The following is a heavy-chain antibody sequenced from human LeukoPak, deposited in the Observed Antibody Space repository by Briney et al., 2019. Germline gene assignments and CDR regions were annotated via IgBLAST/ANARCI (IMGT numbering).Heavy chain of an antibody. V-gene: IGHV4-61*01. CDR2: GYYTGGT. CDR1: GGSVNSGSYY. D-gene: IGHD1-1*01. J-gene: IGHJ4*02. Sequence: PSETLSLTCNVSGGSVNSGSYYWSWIRQPPGTGLEWIGYGYYTGGTNYNASLKSRVTISVDTSRKQFSLKLSSVTAADTAVYYCARASSTYFDSWGQGALVTVSS. CDR3: ARASSTYFDS.